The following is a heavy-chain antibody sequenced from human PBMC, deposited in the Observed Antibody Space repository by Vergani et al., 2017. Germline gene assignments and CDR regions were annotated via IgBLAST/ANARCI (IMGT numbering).Heavy chain of an antibody. D-gene: IGHD6-13*01. V-gene: IGHV4-59*01. CDR2: IYYSGST. Sequence: QVQLQESCPGLVKPSETLSLTCTVSCGSISSYYWSWIRQPPGKGLEWIGYIYYSGSTNYNPSLKSRVTISVDTSKNQFSLKLSSVTAADTAVYYCARGRYSSSSPGGWFDPWGRGTLVTVSS. CDR1: CGSISSYY. J-gene: IGHJ5*02. CDR3: ARGRYSSSSPGGWFDP.